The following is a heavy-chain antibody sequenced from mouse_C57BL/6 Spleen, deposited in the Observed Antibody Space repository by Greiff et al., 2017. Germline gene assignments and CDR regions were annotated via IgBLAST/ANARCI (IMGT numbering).Heavy chain of an antibody. CDR3: ARSGSSYGFAY. J-gene: IGHJ3*01. D-gene: IGHD1-1*01. CDR1: GYAFSSSW. CDR2: IYPGDGDT. Sequence: VKLQESGPELVKPGASVKISCKASGYAFSSSWMNWVKQRPGKGLEWIGRIYPGDGDTNYNGKFKGKATLTADKSSSTAYMQLSSLTSEDSAVYFCARSGSSYGFAYWGQGTLVTVSA. V-gene: IGHV1-82*01.